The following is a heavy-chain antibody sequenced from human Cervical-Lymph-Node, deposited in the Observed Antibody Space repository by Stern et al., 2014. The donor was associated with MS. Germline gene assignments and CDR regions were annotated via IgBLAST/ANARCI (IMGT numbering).Heavy chain of an antibody. CDR3: ARHCSSSSCYRYYGMDV. J-gene: IGHJ6*02. CDR1: GFTSSAYG. D-gene: IGHD2-2*01. Sequence: EVQLVESGGGLLKPGGSLRLSCAASGFTSSAYGMHWVRQAPGKGLEWVPSISSSGSNKYYADSVKGRLTISRDNVKNSLYLQMNSLRAEDTGIYYCARHCSSSSCYRYYGMDVWGQGTTVTVSS. V-gene: IGHV3-21*01. CDR2: ISSSGSNK.